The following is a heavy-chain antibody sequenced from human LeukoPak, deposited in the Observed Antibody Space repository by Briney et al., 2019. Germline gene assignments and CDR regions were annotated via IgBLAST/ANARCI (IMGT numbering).Heavy chain of an antibody. CDR3: ARGRPGGPGEGFFFDY. CDR1: GGSISSGSYY. J-gene: IGHJ4*02. D-gene: IGHD2-8*02. CDR2: IYYSGST. V-gene: IGHV4-39*07. Sequence: SETLSLTCTVSGGSISSGSYYWGWIRQPPGKGLEWIGSIYYSGSTYYNPSLKSRVTISVDTSKNQFSLKLSSVTAADTAVYYCARGRPGGPGEGFFFDYLGQGTLVTVSS.